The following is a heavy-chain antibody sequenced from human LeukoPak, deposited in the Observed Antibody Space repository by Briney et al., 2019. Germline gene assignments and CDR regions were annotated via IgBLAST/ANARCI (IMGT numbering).Heavy chain of an antibody. V-gene: IGHV3-23*01. CDR2: ISETGGAT. Sequence: GGSLRLSCAASGFTFSSYVMTWVRQAPGKGLEWVSAISETGGATDYADSVKARFTISRDNSKNTVYLQMYSLRAEDTAIYYCAKRSGGGPSCLDFWGQGTLVTVSS. D-gene: IGHD3-10*01. CDR3: AKRSGGGPSCLDF. CDR1: GFTFSSYV. J-gene: IGHJ4*02.